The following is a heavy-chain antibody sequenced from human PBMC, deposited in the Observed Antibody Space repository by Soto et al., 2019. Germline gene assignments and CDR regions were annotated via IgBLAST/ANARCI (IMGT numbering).Heavy chain of an antibody. J-gene: IGHJ4*02. CDR2: VSHDGRNT. D-gene: IGHD6-19*01. CDR3: AKGGRQWLVTSDFNG. Sequence: VQLVESGGGVVQPGRSLRLSCAASGFTFSDYAMHWVRQAPGKGLEWVAVVSHDGRNTHYADSVKGRFTISRDSSKNKVSLDMTSLSAEDTAVYYCAKGGRQWLVTSDFNGWGQGALVTVSS. V-gene: IGHV3-30*18. CDR1: GFTFSDYA.